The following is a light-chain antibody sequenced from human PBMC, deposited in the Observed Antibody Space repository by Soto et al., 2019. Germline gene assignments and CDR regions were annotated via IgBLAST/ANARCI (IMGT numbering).Light chain of an antibody. CDR3: QQYVSSPQT. CDR2: GAS. V-gene: IGKV3-20*01. Sequence: EIVLKQSPGTLSLSPGERATLSCRASQSVSSSYLAWYQQKPGQAPRLLIYGASNRATGIPDRFSGSGSGTDFTLTISRLEPEDFAMYFCQQYVSSPQTFGQGTMVDI. J-gene: IGKJ1*01. CDR1: QSVSSSY.